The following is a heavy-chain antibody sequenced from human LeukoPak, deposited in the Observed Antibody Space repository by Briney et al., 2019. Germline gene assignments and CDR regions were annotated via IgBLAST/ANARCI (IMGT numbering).Heavy chain of an antibody. V-gene: IGHV3-74*01. CDR2: INSDGSST. CDR1: GFTFGSYW. Sequence: GGSLRLSCAASGFTFGSYWMHWVRQTPGKGLVWVSRINSDGSSTSYADSVKGRFTISRDNAKNTLSLQMDSLRAEDTAVYYCARVRSSSWYGDFDYWGQGTLVTVSS. CDR3: ARVRSSSWYGDFDY. J-gene: IGHJ4*02. D-gene: IGHD6-13*01.